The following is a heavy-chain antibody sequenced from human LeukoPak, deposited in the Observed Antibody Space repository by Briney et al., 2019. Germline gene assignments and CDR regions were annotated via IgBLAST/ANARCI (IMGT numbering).Heavy chain of an antibody. V-gene: IGHV4-34*08. CDR3: ALVVYHSGRPGP. D-gene: IGHD5/OR15-5a*01. J-gene: IGHJ5*02. CDR1: DLNMMHYF. Sequence: PSVTLSLTCAVYDLNMMHYFWSWIRQPPGKGLEWIGEIDHTGTTTYNPSLRGRVSISKATSRNQFSLKVNSVTAADTAVYYCALVVYHSGRPGPWGQGTLVSVSS. CDR2: IDHTGTT.